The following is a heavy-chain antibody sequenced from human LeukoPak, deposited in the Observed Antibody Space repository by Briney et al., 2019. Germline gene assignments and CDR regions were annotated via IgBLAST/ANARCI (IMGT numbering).Heavy chain of an antibody. Sequence: GGSLRLSCAASGFTFSSYAMSWVRQAPGKGLEWVSAISGSGGSTYYADSVKGRFTISRDNSKNTLYLQMNSLRAEDTAVYYCARGGSPYSGSHYYFDYWGQGTLVTVSS. CDR1: GFTFSSYA. V-gene: IGHV3-23*01. CDR2: ISGSGGST. J-gene: IGHJ4*02. CDR3: ARGGSPYSGSHYYFDY. D-gene: IGHD1-26*01.